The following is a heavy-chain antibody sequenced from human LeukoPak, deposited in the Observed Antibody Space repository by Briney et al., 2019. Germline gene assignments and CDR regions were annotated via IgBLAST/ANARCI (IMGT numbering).Heavy chain of an antibody. D-gene: IGHD3-3*01. J-gene: IGHJ6*02. CDR3: ARETPYITIFGGDSPMDV. Sequence: ASVKVSCKASGYTFTIYGISWVRQAPGQGLEWMGWISAYNGNTNYAQKLQGRVTMTTDTSTSTAYMELRSLRSDDTAVYYCARETPYITIFGGDSPMDVWGQGTTVTVSS. CDR2: ISAYNGNT. V-gene: IGHV1-18*01. CDR1: GYTFTIYG.